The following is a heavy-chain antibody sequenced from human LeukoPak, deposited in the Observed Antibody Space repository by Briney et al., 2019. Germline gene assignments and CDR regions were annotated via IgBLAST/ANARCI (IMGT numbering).Heavy chain of an antibody. Sequence: GASVKVSCKASGYTFTGYYMHWVRQAPGQGLEWMGWINPNSGGTNYAQKFQGRVTMTRDTSISTAYMGPSRLRSDDTAVYYCARGSGNGVRGVFDYWGQGTLVTVSS. V-gene: IGHV1-2*02. CDR2: INPNSGGT. D-gene: IGHD3-10*01. CDR1: GYTFTGYY. CDR3: ARGSGNGVRGVFDY. J-gene: IGHJ4*02.